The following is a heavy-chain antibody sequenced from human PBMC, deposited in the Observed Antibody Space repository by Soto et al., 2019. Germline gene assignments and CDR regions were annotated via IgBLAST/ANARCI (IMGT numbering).Heavy chain of an antibody. V-gene: IGHV3-30*18. Sequence: QVQLVQSGGGVVQPGRSLRLSCAASGFSFSNYGMHWVRQAPGKGLEWVALIAYDGSDKYYADSVKGRFTISRGNSKKMLYLQMNSLRPDDTAVYFCAKVEVAYDYWGQGALVIVSS. J-gene: IGHJ4*02. CDR2: IAYDGSDK. D-gene: IGHD5-12*01. CDR1: GFSFSNYG. CDR3: AKVEVAYDY.